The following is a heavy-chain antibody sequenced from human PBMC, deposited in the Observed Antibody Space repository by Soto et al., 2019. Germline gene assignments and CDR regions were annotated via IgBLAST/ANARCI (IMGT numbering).Heavy chain of an antibody. D-gene: IGHD5-18*01. CDR1: GVTFYAYA. CDR3: ARGYSYNRGLYGMDV. J-gene: IGHJ6*02. CDR2: ISSNGGRT. V-gene: IGHV3-64D*06. Sequence: PVGSLRLSCSVSGVTFYAYAMHWVRQAPGKGLEYVSGISSNGGRTYYADSVRGRFTISRDNSKNTLYLQMSSLRVEETADYYCARGYSYNRGLYGMDVWGQGTTVTVSS.